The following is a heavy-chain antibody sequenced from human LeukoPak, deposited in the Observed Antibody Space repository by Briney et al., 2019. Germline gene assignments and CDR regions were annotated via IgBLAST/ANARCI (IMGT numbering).Heavy chain of an antibody. V-gene: IGHV1-46*01. CDR3: ARAVAAASIDY. Sequence: ASVKVSCKASGYIFTRYFMHWVRQASGQGLEWMGIINPNGGSTNYAQKFQGRVIMTTDTSTSTVYMELSSLRSEDTAVYYRARAVAAASIDYWGQGTLVTVSS. CDR1: GYIFTRYF. D-gene: IGHD2-21*01. J-gene: IGHJ4*02. CDR2: INPNGGST.